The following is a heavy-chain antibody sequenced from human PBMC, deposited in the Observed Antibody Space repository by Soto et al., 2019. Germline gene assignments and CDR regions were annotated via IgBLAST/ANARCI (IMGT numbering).Heavy chain of an antibody. CDR3: AVQYYYGSGSYPYFDY. V-gene: IGHV1-2*04. CDR1: GYTFTGYY. CDR2: INPNNGDT. D-gene: IGHD3-10*01. Sequence: QVQLVQTGAEVKKPGASVKVSCKASGYTFTGYYMHWVRQAPGQGLEYMGWINPNNGDTNYAQKFQGWVTMTRDTSITTAYMELSRLRSDDTDVYYCAVQYYYGSGSYPYFDYWGQGTLVTVSS. J-gene: IGHJ4*02.